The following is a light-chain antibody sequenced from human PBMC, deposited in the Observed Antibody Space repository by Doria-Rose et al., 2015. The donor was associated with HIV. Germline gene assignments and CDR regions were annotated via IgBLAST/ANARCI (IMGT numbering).Light chain of an antibody. V-gene: IGKV3-11*01. CDR1: QSVSSY. CDR3: QQRSNWPPTIT. J-gene: IGKJ5*01. CDR2: DAS. Sequence: TQSPATLSLSPGVRATLSCRASQSVSSYLAWYQQKPGQAPRLLIYDASNRSTGIPARFSGRGSGTDFTLTISSLEPEDFAVYYCQQRSNWPPTITFGQGTRLEIK.